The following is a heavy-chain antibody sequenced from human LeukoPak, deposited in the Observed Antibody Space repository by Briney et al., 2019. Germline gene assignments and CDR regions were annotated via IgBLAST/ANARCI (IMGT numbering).Heavy chain of an antibody. CDR3: AKTTSYYDSSGYSPPDY. CDR1: GFTFGDYD. J-gene: IGHJ4*02. D-gene: IGHD3-22*01. CDR2: ISSSGSTI. V-gene: IGHV3-11*01. Sequence: PGGSLRLSCTASGFTFGDYDMTWFRQAPGKGLECISYISSSGSTIYYADSVRGRFTVSRDNAKSSLYLQMSSLRAEDTAVYYCAKTTSYYDSSGYSPPDYWGQGTLVTVSS.